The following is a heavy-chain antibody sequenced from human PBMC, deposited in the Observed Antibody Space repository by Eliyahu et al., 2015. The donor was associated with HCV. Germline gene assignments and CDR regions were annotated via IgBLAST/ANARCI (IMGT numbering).Heavy chain of an antibody. CDR2: IHYSGGX. J-gene: IGHJ5*02. D-gene: IGHD6-19*01. CDR1: GGXXTXYX. V-gene: IGHV4-59*01. CDR3: AXGGGGIAVAGTGGWFDP. Sequence: QVQLQESGPGLVQPSETLSLTCTVSGGXXTXYXWSWIRQPPGKGXXWIGYIHYSGGXNXNPSLKSRVTISVDTSKNQFSLKLSSVXAADTAVYYCAXGGGGIAVAGTGGWFDPWGQGTLITVSS.